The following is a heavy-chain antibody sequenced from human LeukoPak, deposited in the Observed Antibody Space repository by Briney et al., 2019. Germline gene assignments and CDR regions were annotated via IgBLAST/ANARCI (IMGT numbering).Heavy chain of an antibody. Sequence: PSETLSLTCAVYGGSFSSYYWDWIRQPPGKGLDWIGSIYYSGSTYYNPSLKSRVTISVDTSKNQFSLKLSSVTAADTAVYYCARAALRGDLDYWGQGTLVTVSS. V-gene: IGHV4-39*07. CDR1: GGSFSSYY. D-gene: IGHD3-16*01. CDR2: IYYSGST. CDR3: ARAALRGDLDY. J-gene: IGHJ4*02.